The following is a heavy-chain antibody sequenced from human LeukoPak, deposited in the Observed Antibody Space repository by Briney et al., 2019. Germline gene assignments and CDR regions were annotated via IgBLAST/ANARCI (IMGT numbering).Heavy chain of an antibody. CDR1: GFTFDDYG. D-gene: IGHD6-13*01. CDR2: INWNGGST. J-gene: IGHJ6*03. V-gene: IGHV3-20*04. Sequence: PGGSLRLSCAASGFTFDDYGMSWVRQAPGKGLEWVSGINWNGGSTGYADSVKGRFTISRDNAKNSLYLQMNSLRAEDTALYYCARVGAAAGTYFHYYYYYMDVWGKGTTVTVSS. CDR3: ARVGAAAGTYFHYYYYYMDV.